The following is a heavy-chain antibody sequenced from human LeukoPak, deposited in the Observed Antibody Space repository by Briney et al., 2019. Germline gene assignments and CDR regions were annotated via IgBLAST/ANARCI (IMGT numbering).Heavy chain of an antibody. CDR3: AKESGKFDY. J-gene: IGHJ4*02. V-gene: IGHV3-43*02. Sequence: PGGSLRLSCVASGLNFDDSAMHCVRQAPGKGLEWVSLISADGGSTFSADSVEGRFSISRDNSKNSLYLQMNSLRSEDTAMYYCAKESGKFDYWGQGTLVAVSS. CDR1: GLNFDDSA. CDR2: ISADGGST.